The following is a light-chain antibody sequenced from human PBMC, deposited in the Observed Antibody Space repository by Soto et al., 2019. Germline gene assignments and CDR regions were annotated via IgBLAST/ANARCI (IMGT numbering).Light chain of an antibody. CDR1: QSVSNW. Sequence: DIQMTQSPSTLSASVGDRVTISCRASQSVSNWLAWYQQKPGKAPNLLIDKASSLKSGVPSRFSGSGSGTEFTLTISNLQPDDFATYYCQQYDTYWTFGQGTKVDIK. CDR3: QQYDTYWT. CDR2: KAS. V-gene: IGKV1-5*03. J-gene: IGKJ1*01.